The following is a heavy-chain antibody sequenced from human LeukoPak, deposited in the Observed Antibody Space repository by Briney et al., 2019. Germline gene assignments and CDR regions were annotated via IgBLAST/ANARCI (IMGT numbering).Heavy chain of an antibody. CDR1: GFTFSTYA. V-gene: IGHV3-23*01. CDR3: AKDCLYYYGSRPDYFDY. CDR2: ISGSGGST. D-gene: IGHD3-10*01. Sequence: GGSLRLSCAASGFTFSTYAMSWVRQAPGKGLEWVSTISGSGGSTYYADSVKGRFTISRDNSKNTLYLEMNSLRAEDTAVYYCAKDCLYYYGSRPDYFDYWGQGTLITVSS. J-gene: IGHJ4*02.